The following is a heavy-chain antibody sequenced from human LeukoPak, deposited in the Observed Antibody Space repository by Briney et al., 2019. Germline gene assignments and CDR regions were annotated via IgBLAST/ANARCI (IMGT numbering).Heavy chain of an antibody. CDR1: GDLISSSRYY. Sequence: SQTLSLTCTVSGDLISSSRYYWPWVRQPPGKGLEWIGEIYHSGSTNYNPSLKSPVTISVDKSKNQFSLKLSSVTAADTAVYYCARTNYGDYLTGYYYYGMDVWGQGTTVTVSS. V-gene: IGHV4-39*07. D-gene: IGHD4-17*01. CDR3: ARTNYGDYLTGYYYYGMDV. CDR2: IYHSGST. J-gene: IGHJ6*02.